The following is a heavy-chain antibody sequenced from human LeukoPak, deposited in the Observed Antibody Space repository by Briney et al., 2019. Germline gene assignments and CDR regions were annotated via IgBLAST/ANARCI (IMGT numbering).Heavy chain of an antibody. V-gene: IGHV3-30*18. Sequence: GGSLRLSCAASGFAFSTYGVFWVRQAPGKGLDWVAAISHDGNIKQYADSVKGRFTISRDNSRSTMYLQMNSLRTEDTALYYCAKPRSNSFYYGSHFDYWGQGTLVTVSS. D-gene: IGHD3-22*01. J-gene: IGHJ4*02. CDR1: GFAFSTYG. CDR2: ISHDGNIK. CDR3: AKPRSNSFYYGSHFDY.